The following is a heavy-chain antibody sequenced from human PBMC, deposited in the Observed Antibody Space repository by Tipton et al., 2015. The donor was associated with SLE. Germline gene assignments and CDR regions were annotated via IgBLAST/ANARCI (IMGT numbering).Heavy chain of an antibody. CDR1: GFTFSDYE. Sequence: GSLRLSCTASGFTFSDYEMNWVRQAPGKGLEWVSYISGSGSTILYADSVKGRFTISRDNAKNSLYLQMNSLRVEDTAIYYCARNFGGYWGQGTLVTVSS. J-gene: IGHJ4*02. CDR2: ISGSGSTI. D-gene: IGHD3-10*01. V-gene: IGHV3-48*03. CDR3: ARNFGGY.